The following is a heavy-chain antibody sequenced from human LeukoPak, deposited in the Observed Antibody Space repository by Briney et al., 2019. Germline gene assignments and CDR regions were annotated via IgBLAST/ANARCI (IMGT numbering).Heavy chain of an antibody. Sequence: PGGSLRLSCAASGFTLSSYWMHWVRQAPGKGLVWVSRINSDGSSTSYADSVKGRFTISRDNSKNTLYLQMNSLRAEDTAVYYCAKDLWGYSYGPYFDYWGQGTLVTVSS. CDR1: GFTLSSYW. CDR2: INSDGSST. CDR3: AKDLWGYSYGPYFDY. J-gene: IGHJ4*02. D-gene: IGHD5-18*01. V-gene: IGHV3-74*01.